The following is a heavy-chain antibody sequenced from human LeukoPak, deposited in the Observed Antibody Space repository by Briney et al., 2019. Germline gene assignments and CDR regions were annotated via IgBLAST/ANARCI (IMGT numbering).Heavy chain of an antibody. CDR1: GGSFSGYY. Sequence: SETLSLTCAVYGGSFSGYYWSWIRQPPGKGLEWIGEINHSGSTNYNPSLKSRVTIAVDTSKNQFSLKLSSVTAADTAVSYCASGLPRYYYGSGSSNWCDPWGQGTLVTVSS. D-gene: IGHD3-10*01. V-gene: IGHV4-34*01. CDR2: INHSGST. J-gene: IGHJ5*02. CDR3: ASGLPRYYYGSGSSNWCDP.